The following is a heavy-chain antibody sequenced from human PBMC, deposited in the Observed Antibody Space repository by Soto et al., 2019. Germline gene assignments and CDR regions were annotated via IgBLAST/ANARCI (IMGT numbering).Heavy chain of an antibody. CDR2: ISSSSSYI. CDR3: ARDPGDIVVVPAAIRLGGY. V-gene: IGHV3-21*01. Sequence: GGSLRLSCAASGFTFSSYSMNWVRQAPGKGLEWVSSISSSSSYIYYADSVKGRFTISRDNAKNSLYLQMNSLRAEDTAVYYCARDPGDIVVVPAAIRLGGYSGQGTLVTVSS. J-gene: IGHJ4*02. CDR1: GFTFSSYS. D-gene: IGHD2-2*01.